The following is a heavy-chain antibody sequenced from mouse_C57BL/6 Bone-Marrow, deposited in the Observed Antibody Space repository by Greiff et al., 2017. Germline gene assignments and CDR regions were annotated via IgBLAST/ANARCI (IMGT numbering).Heavy chain of an antibody. D-gene: IGHD2-1*01. CDR1: GYSFTGYY. CDR3: ARWGIYYGNYEYFDY. J-gene: IGHJ2*01. Sequence: EVQLQQSGPELVKPGASVKISCKASGYSFTGYYMNWVKQSPEKSLEWIGEINPSTGGTTSNQKFKAKATLTVDKSSSTAYMQLKSLTSEDSAVYYCARWGIYYGNYEYFDYWGQGTTLTVSS. V-gene: IGHV1-42*01. CDR2: INPSTGGT.